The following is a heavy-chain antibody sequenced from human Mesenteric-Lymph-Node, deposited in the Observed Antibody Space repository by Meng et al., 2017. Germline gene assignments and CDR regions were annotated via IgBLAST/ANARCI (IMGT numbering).Heavy chain of an antibody. CDR1: GGSFSGYD. D-gene: IGHD3-10*01. CDR3: ARSPKLLWLTKNWFDP. J-gene: IGHJ5*02. Sequence: QGRRQRSGPGMVKPLQTLSLTSTFYGGSFSGYDWNWIRQPPGKGLEWIGEIKHSGSTDYSPSLRSRVTMSIDTTKIQFSLKLSSVTAADTAVYYCARSPKLLWLTKNWFDPWGQGTLVTVSS. CDR2: IKHSGST. V-gene: IGHV4-34*01.